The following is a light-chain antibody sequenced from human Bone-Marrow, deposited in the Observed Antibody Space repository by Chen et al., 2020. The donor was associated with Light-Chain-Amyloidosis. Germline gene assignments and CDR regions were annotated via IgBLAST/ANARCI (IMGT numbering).Light chain of an antibody. CDR1: NIGSTS. CDR2: DDS. V-gene: IGLV3-21*02. CDR3: QVWDRSSDRPV. Sequence: YVLTQPSSVSVAPGQTATIACGGNNIGSTSVHWYQQTPGQASLLVVYDDSDRPSGIPERLSGSNSGNTATLTISRVEAGDEADYYCQVWDRSSDRPVFGGGTKLTVL. J-gene: IGLJ3*02.